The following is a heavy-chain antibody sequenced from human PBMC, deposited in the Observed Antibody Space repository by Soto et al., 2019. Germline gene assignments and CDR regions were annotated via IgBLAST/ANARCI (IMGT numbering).Heavy chain of an antibody. J-gene: IGHJ5*02. D-gene: IGHD2-15*01. CDR2: IWYDGRDK. V-gene: IGHV3-33*01. Sequence: QVQLVESGGGVVQPGRSLRLSCAAFGITFSNYGTHWVRQAPGKGLDWVAVIWYDGRDKYYPDSGKGRLTISRDNSKSTLYLQSNSGADDDMAVYCCGGGHRNFDTLGQGSMGTVSS. CDR3: GGGHRNFDT. CDR1: GITFSNYG.